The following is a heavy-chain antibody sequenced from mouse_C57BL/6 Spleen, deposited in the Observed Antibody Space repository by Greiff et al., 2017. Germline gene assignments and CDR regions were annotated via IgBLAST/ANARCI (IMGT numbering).Heavy chain of an antibody. CDR1: GYAFSSSW. J-gene: IGHJ1*03. D-gene: IGHD3-3*01. CDR3: ARGLGDWYFDV. CDR2: IYPGDGDT. Sequence: VQRVESGPELVKPGASVKISCKASGYAFSSSWMNWVKQRPGKGLEWIGRIYPGDGDTNYNGKFKGKATLTADKSSSTAYMQLSSLTSEDSAVYFCARGLGDWYFDVWGTGTTVTVSS. V-gene: IGHV1-82*01.